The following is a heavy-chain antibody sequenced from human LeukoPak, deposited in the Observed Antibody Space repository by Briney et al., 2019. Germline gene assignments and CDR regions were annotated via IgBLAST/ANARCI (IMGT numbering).Heavy chain of an antibody. CDR2: ISGNNDNQ. J-gene: IGHJ4*02. V-gene: IGHV1-18*01. CDR3: ARDGTSTDDY. CDR1: GFTFSSIG. Sequence: ASVRVSCTTSGFTFSSIGINWVRQAPGQGLEWMGWISGNNDNQNYGQKFEGRFTVTTDSSTSTAYMELRNLTFDDTAVYYCARDGTSTDDYWGQGTLVTVSS. D-gene: IGHD2-2*01.